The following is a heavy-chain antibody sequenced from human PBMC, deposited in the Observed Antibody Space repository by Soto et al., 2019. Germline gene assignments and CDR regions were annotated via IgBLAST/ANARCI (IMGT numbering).Heavy chain of an antibody. Sequence: VKVSCKASGGTFSSYAISWVRQAPGQGLEWMGGIIPIFGTANYAQKFQGRVTITADESTSTAYMELSSLRSEDTAVYYCARSPRIVVVPAAPYYYGMDVWGQGTTVTVSS. V-gene: IGHV1-69*01. CDR3: ARSPRIVVVPAAPYYYGMDV. CDR1: GGTFSSYA. D-gene: IGHD2-2*01. J-gene: IGHJ6*02. CDR2: IIPIFGTA.